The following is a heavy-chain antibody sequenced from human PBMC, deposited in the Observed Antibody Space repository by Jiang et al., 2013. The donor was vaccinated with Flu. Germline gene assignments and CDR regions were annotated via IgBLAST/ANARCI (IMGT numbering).Heavy chain of an antibody. CDR3: ARLDCGGDCYSYYYYGMDV. Sequence: PGLVKPSETLSLTCTVSGGSISSSSYYWGWIRQPPGKGLEWIGSIYYSGSTYYNPSLKSRVTISVDTSKNQFSLKLSSVTAADTAVYYCARLDCGGDCYSYYYYGMDVWGQGTTVTVSS. J-gene: IGHJ6*02. CDR1: GGSISSSSYY. D-gene: IGHD2-21*02. V-gene: IGHV4-39*01. CDR2: IYYSGST.